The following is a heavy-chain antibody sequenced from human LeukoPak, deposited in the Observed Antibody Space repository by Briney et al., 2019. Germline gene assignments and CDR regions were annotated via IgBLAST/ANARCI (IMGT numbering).Heavy chain of an antibody. J-gene: IGHJ3*02. CDR1: GGTFSSYA. V-gene: IGHV1-69*05. Sequence: SVKVSCKASGGTFSSYAISWVRQAPGQGLEWMGGIIPIFGTANYAQKFQGRVTITTDESTSTAYMELSSLRSEDTAVYYCARDLTGTTVEPDAFDIWGQGTMVTVSS. CDR3: ARDLTGTTVEPDAFDI. D-gene: IGHD1-1*01. CDR2: IIPIFGTA.